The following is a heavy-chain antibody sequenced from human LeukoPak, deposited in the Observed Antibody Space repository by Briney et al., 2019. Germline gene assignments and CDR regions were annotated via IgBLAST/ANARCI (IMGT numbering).Heavy chain of an antibody. V-gene: IGHV4-4*07. CDR3: ARAGALVVVPAATSNYYYYGMDV. Sequence: SETLSLTCTVSGGSISSYYWSWIRQPAGKGLEWIGRIYTSGSTNYNPSLKSRVTISVDTSRNQFSLKLSSVTAADTAVYYCARAGALVVVPAATSNYYYYGMDVWGQGTTVTVSS. D-gene: IGHD2-2*01. CDR1: GGSISSYY. J-gene: IGHJ6*02. CDR2: IYTSGST.